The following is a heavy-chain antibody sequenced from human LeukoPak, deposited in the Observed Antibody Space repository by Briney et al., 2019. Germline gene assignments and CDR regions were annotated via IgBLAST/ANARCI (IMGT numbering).Heavy chain of an antibody. V-gene: IGHV4-31*03. D-gene: IGHD1-1*01. CDR3: ARRVGKFPTYYFDY. CDR1: GGSISTGGHY. Sequence: SPSQTLSLNYTVSGGSISTGGHYWSWIRQHPGKGLEWIAYIYYNGRINYNPSLKSRIAMSVDTSENQFSLKLSSVTAADTAVYYCARRVGKFPTYYFDYWGQGTRVTVSS. J-gene: IGHJ4*02. CDR2: IYYNGRI.